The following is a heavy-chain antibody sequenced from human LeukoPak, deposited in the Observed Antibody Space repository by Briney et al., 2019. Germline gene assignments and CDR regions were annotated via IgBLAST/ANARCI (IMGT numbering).Heavy chain of an antibody. CDR1: GFTFSSYG. CDR3: AKAKSGSYLTTEFDP. J-gene: IGHJ5*02. D-gene: IGHD1-26*01. V-gene: IGHV3-30*18. CDR2: ISYDGSNK. Sequence: GGSLRLSCAASGFTFSSYGMHWVRQAPGKGLEWVAVISYDGSNKYYADSVKGRFTISRDNSKNTLYLQMNSLRAEDTAVYYCAKAKSGSYLTTEFDPWGQGTLVTVSS.